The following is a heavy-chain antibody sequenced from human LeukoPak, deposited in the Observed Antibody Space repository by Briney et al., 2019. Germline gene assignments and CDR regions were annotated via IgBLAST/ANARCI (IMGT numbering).Heavy chain of an antibody. Sequence: GASVKVSCKASGYTFTGYYLHWVRQAPGQGLEWMGWINPNSGGTNYAQKFQGWVTMTRDTSISTAYMELSRLRSDDTAVYYCARGRRGYSYGYDYWGQGTLVTVSS. CDR2: INPNSGGT. J-gene: IGHJ4*02. V-gene: IGHV1-2*04. CDR3: ARGRRGYSYGYDY. D-gene: IGHD5-18*01. CDR1: GYTFTGYY.